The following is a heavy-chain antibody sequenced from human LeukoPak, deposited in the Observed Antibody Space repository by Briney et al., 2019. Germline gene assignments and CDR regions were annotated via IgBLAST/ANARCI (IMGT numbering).Heavy chain of an antibody. CDR3: ARDPHALDY. CDR1: GFTFSSYA. V-gene: IGHV3-48*02. Sequence: GGSLRLSCAASGFTFSSYAMSWVRQAPGKGLEWVSYIYNSGTTIYYADSVKGRFTISRDNAKNSLYLQMNSLRDEDTAVYYCARDPHALDYWGQGTLVTVSS. CDR2: IYNSGTTI. J-gene: IGHJ4*02.